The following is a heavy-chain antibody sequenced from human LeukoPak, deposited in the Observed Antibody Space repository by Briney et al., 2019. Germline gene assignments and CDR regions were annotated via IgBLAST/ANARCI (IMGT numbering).Heavy chain of an antibody. V-gene: IGHV3-30*03. J-gene: IGHJ3*02. Sequence: PGGSLRLSCAASGFTFSSYGMHWVRQAPGKGLEWVAVISYDGSNKYHADSVKGRFTISRDNSKNTLYLQMNSLRAEDTAVYYCARGEGRFGEPNAFDIWGQGTMVTVSS. D-gene: IGHD3-10*01. CDR3: ARGEGRFGEPNAFDI. CDR2: ISYDGSNK. CDR1: GFTFSSYG.